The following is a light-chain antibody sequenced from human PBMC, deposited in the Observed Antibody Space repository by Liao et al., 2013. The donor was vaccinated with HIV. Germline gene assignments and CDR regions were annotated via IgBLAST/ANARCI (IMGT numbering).Light chain of an antibody. Sequence: SYELTQPPSVSVAPGETARLTCGGNNIGSKSVHWYQQKPGQAPVLVIYYDDDRPSGIPERFSGSNSGNTATLTISGVEAGDEADYYCQVWDSSSDDWVFGGGTELTVL. CDR1: NIGSKS. V-gene: IGLV3-21*01. CDR2: YDD. CDR3: QVWDSSSDDWV. J-gene: IGLJ3*02.